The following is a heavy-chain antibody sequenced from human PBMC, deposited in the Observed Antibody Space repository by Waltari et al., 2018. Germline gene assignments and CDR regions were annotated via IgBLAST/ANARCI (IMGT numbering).Heavy chain of an antibody. CDR3: TRDPGYCSSTSCYPFDY. D-gene: IGHD2-2*03. CDR1: GFTFSKYW. J-gene: IGHJ4*02. Sequence: EVQLVESGGDLVQPGGSLRLSCTVSGFTFSKYWMHWVRQAPGKGLVWVSRIRSDGSSTSYADSVKGRFTISRDNAKNTLYLQMSSLRAEDTGVYYCTRDPGYCSSTSCYPFDYWGQGTLVTVSS. V-gene: IGHV3-74*01. CDR2: IRSDGSST.